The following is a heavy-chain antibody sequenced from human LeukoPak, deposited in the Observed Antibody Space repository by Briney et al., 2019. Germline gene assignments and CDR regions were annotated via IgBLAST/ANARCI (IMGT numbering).Heavy chain of an antibody. D-gene: IGHD3-22*01. V-gene: IGHV4-59*08. CDR2: IYYSGST. CDR1: GGSISSYY. J-gene: IGHJ3*02. Sequence: SETLSLACTVSGGSISSYYWSWIRQPPGKGLEWIGYIYYSGSTNYNPSLKSRVTISVDTSKNQFSLKLSSVTAADTAVYYCARHVYDSSGYGPDAFDIWGQGTMVTVSS. CDR3: ARHVYDSSGYGPDAFDI.